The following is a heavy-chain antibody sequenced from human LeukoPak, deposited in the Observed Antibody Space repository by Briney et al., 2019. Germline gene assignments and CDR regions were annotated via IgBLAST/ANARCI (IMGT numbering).Heavy chain of an antibody. D-gene: IGHD2-2*01. V-gene: IGHV4-38-2*01. CDR1: GYSISSGRY. CDR2: IYHSGST. CDR3: ARSLSTAGVDY. Sequence: SETLSLTCAVSGYSISSGRYWGWIRQPPGKGLEWIGSIYHSGSTYYNPSLKSRVTISVDTSKNQFSLNLRSVTAADTAVYYCARSLSTAGVDYWGQGTLVTVSS. J-gene: IGHJ4*02.